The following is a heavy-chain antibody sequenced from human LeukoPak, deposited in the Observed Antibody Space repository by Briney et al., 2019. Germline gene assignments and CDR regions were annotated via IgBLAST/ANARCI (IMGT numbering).Heavy chain of an antibody. D-gene: IGHD1-7*01. V-gene: IGHV3-48*03. Sequence: GGSLRLSCAASGFTFSSYEMNWVRQAPGKGLEWVSYISSSGSTIYYADSVKGRFTISRDNARNSLYLQMNSLRAEDTAVYYCARIPVANWNYDSSWYYFDYWGQGTLVTVSS. CDR3: ARIPVANWNYDSSWYYFDY. J-gene: IGHJ4*02. CDR1: GFTFSSYE. CDR2: ISSSGSTI.